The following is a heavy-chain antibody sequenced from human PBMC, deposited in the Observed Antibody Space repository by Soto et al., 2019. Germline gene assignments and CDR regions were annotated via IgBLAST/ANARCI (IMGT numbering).Heavy chain of an antibody. CDR3: ERDPIPRAPFDT. V-gene: IGHV3-21*01. J-gene: IGHJ5*02. CDR1: GFTFSSYS. CDR2: ISSSSSYI. Sequence: PGGSLRLSCAASGFTFSSYSMNWVRQAPGKGLEWVSSISSSSSYIYYADSVKGRFTISRDNAKNSLYLQMNSLRAEDTAVYYCERDPIPRAPFDTWGQGTLVTVSS.